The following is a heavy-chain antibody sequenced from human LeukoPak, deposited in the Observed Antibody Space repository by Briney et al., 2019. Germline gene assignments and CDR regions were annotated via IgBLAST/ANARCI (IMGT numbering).Heavy chain of an antibody. CDR1: GFTFSSYG. CDR3: AKDSYCTNGVCYLDY. J-gene: IGHJ4*02. CDR2: ISYDGSSE. Sequence: GGSLRLSCVGSGFTFSSYGIHWVRQLPGKGPEWVAIISYDGSSEFYADSVKGRFKISRDNSKNTLYVQMNSLRAEDTAVYYCAKDSYCTNGVCYLDYWGQGTLVTVSS. D-gene: IGHD2-8*01. V-gene: IGHV3-33*05.